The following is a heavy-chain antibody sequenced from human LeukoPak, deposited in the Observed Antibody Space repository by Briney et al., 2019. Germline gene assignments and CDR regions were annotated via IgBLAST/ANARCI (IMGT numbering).Heavy chain of an antibody. CDR2: NNHSGSA. J-gene: IGHJ4*02. D-gene: IGHD5-24*01. CDR3: ARGWGMATTNWGY. V-gene: IGHV4-34*01. CDR1: GGSFSGYF. Sequence: SETLSLTCAVYGGSFSGYFWTGIRQPPGKRLERIGENNHSGSANNNPSLRSRVTVSVDTSKNQFSLRLTSVTAADTAVYYCARGWGMATTNWGYWSQGTLVTVSS.